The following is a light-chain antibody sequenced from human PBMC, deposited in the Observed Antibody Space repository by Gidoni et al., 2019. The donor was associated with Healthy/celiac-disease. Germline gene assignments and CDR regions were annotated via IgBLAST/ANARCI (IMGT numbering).Light chain of an antibody. CDR1: QDIDSY. CDR2: DAS. CDR3: QQLDQYGFT. Sequence: DIQLTQPPSFLSASVGDRVTITCRASQDIDSYLAWYQQKPGEAPKLLIYDASTLQSAVPSMFSGIGSGTDFTLTIISLQPEDSATYYCQQLDQYGFTFXPXTEVDIK. V-gene: IGKV1-9*01. J-gene: IGKJ3*01.